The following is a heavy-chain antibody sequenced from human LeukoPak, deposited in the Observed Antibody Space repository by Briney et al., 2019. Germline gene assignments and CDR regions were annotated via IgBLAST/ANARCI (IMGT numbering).Heavy chain of an antibody. CDR2: IYSGGST. D-gene: IGHD1-20*01. CDR1: GFTFSSYA. V-gene: IGHV3-53*01. J-gene: IGHJ4*02. CDR3: ARESITGTPFDY. Sequence: PGGSLRLSCAASGFTFSSYAMSWVRQAPGKGLEWVSVIYSGGSTYYADSVKGRFTISRDNSKNTLYLQMNSLRAEDTAVYYCARESITGTPFDYWGQGTLVTVSS.